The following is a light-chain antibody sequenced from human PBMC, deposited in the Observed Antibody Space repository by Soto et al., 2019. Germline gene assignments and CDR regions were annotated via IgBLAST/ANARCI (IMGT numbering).Light chain of an antibody. CDR1: QSISGW. V-gene: IGKV1-5*01. CDR3: HQYNSYSPT. CDR2: DAS. J-gene: IGKJ1*01. Sequence: DIQMTQSPSTLSASVGDRVTITCRASQSISGWLSWYQQNPGKAPKLLIYDASGVESGVPSRFSGSGSGTEFTLTISSLQPDDFATYYCHQYNSYSPTFGQGTKVDIK.